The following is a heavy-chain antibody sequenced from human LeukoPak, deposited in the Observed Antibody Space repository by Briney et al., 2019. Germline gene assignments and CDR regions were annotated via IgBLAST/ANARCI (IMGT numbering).Heavy chain of an antibody. V-gene: IGHV3-48*03. CDR3: ARGVGATNFGY. CDR1: GFTFSSYE. CDR2: ISSSGRTI. Sequence: PGGSLRLSCAASGFTFSSYEMNWVRQAPGKGLEWVSYISSSGRTIYYADSVKGRFTISRDNAKNSLYLQMNSLRAEDTAVYYCARGVGATNFGYWGQGTLVTVSS. J-gene: IGHJ4*02. D-gene: IGHD1-26*01.